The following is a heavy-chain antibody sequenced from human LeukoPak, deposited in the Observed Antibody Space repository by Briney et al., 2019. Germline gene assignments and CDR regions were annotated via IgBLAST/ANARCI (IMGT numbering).Heavy chain of an antibody. CDR1: GSAFSDYY. CDR3: ARDPKNSNSWYWYFDL. D-gene: IGHD6-13*01. CDR2: MSGSGGTI. V-gene: IGHV3-11*01. Sequence: GGSLRLSCAASGSAFSDYYMSWIRQAPGKGLEWISYMSGSGGTIYYADSVRGRFTISMDHAKNSLNLQMNSLSAEDTAVYYCARDPKNSNSWYWYFDLWGRGTLVTVSS. J-gene: IGHJ2*01.